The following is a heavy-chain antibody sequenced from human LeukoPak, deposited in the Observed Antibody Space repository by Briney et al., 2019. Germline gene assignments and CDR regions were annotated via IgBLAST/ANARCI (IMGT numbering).Heavy chain of an antibody. CDR2: ISGSGGST. D-gene: IGHD5-12*01. CDR1: GSTFSSYA. CDR3: AKDLRDSGYDTYNWFDP. V-gene: IGHV3-23*01. Sequence: GGSLRLSCAASGSTFSSYAMSWVRQAPGKGLEWVSAISGSGGSTYYADSVKGRFTISRDNSKNTLYLQMNSLRAEDTAVYYCAKDLRDSGYDTYNWFDPWGQGTLVTVSS. J-gene: IGHJ5*02.